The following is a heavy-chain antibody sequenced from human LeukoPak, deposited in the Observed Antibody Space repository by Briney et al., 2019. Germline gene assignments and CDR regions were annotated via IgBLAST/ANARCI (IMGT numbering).Heavy chain of an antibody. J-gene: IGHJ4*02. CDR3: ARAEGGSSWSFGY. CDR1: GGTFSSYA. D-gene: IGHD6-13*01. V-gene: IGHV1-69*04. CDR2: IIPILGIA. Sequence: SVKVSCKASGGTFSSYAISWVRQAPGQGLEWMGRIIPILGIANYAQKFQGRVTITADKSTSTAYMELSSLRSEDTAVYYCARAEGGSSWSFGYWGQGTLVNVSS.